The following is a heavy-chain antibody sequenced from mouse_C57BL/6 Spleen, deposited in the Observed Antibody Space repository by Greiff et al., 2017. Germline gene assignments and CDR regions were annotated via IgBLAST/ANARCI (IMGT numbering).Heavy chain of an antibody. CDR1: GYTFTSYT. J-gene: IGHJ2*01. Sequence: QVQLKESGAELARPGASVKMSCKASGYTFTSYTMHWVKQRPGQGLEWIGYINPSSGYTKYNQKFKDKATLTADKSSSTAYMQLRSLTSEDSAVYYCARMGAGTNWGQGTTLTVSS. CDR3: ARMGAGTN. CDR2: INPSSGYT. V-gene: IGHV1-4*01. D-gene: IGHD4-1*01.